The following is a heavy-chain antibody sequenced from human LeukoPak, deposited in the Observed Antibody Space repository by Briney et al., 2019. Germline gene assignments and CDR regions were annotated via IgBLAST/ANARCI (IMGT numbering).Heavy chain of an antibody. D-gene: IGHD2/OR15-2a*01. CDR2: ISGSGGST. CDR3: AKERLWESPTYYFDY. CDR1: GLTFSSYA. Sequence: GSLRLSCAASGLTFSSYAMSWVRQAPGKGLEWVSAISGSGGSTYYADSVKGRFTISRDNSKNTLHLQMNSLRAEDTAVYYCAKERLWESPTYYFDYWGQGTLVTVSS. J-gene: IGHJ4*02. V-gene: IGHV3-23*01.